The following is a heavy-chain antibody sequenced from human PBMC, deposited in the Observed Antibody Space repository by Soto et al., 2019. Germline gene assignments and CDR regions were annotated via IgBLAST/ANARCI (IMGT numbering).Heavy chain of an antibody. D-gene: IGHD2-2*01. V-gene: IGHV3-23*01. CDR3: AARTSAAHDY. CDR1: GFTFSSYA. Sequence: EVQLLESGGGLVQPGGSLRLSCAASGFTFSSYAMSWVRQAPGKGLEWISAISGSGGSTYYADSVKGRFTISRDNSKNTLYLQMNRLRAEDTAVYYCAARTSAAHDYWGQGTLVTVSS. J-gene: IGHJ4*02. CDR2: ISGSGGST.